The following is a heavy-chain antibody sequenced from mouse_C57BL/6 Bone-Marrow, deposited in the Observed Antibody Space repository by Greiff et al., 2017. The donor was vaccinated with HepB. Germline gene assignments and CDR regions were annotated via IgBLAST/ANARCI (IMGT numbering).Heavy chain of an antibody. J-gene: IGHJ1*03. Sequence: VQLQQSGAELAKPGASVKLSCKASGYTFTSYWMHWVKQRPGQGLEWIGYINPSSGYTKYKQKFKDKATLTADKSSSTAYMQLSSRTYEDSALYYCTTERELLRYYDVWGTRSTLTVSS. CDR2: INPSSGYT. D-gene: IGHD1-1*01. CDR1: GYTFTSYW. V-gene: IGHV1-7*01. CDR3: TTERELLRYYDV.